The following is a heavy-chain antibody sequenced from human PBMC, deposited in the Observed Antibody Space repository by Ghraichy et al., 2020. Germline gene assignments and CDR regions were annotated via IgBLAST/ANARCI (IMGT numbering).Heavy chain of an antibody. CDR2: ISSSTSYI. CDR3: ARGKNWNSDGLDY. D-gene: IGHD1-7*01. J-gene: IGHJ4*02. V-gene: IGHV3-21*01. Sequence: GGSLRLSCAASGFTFSSFSMSWVRQAPGKGLEWVSSISSSTSYIYYADSMKGRFTVSSDNAKNSLYLQMNSLRVEDTAVYYCARGKNWNSDGLDYWGQGTLVTVSS. CDR1: GFTFSSFS.